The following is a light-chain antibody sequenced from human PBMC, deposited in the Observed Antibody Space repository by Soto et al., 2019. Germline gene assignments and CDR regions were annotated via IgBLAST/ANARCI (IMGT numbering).Light chain of an antibody. Sequence: EIVMTQSPATLSVSPGERVTLSCRAIQSVSSSLACYQQKPGQARRHLIYGASPKATGLPARFSGSESGTEFTRTISSLQSEDFAVYYCQQYNNWPPFTFGPGTKVDIK. V-gene: IGKV3-15*01. CDR1: QSVSSS. CDR2: GAS. CDR3: QQYNNWPPFT. J-gene: IGKJ3*01.